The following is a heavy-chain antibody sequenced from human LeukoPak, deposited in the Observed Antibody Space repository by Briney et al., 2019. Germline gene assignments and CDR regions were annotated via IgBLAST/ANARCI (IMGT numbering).Heavy chain of an antibody. Sequence: PSETLSLTCTVSGGSIRNYFWSWVRQPPGKGLEWIWLISTSGNTNYNPSLKSRVTMSIDMSKNQFSLRLSSVTAADTAVYYCARDLDVVPYNWFDPWGQGTLVTVSS. CDR2: ISTSGNT. CDR1: GGSIRNYF. V-gene: IGHV4-4*07. D-gene: IGHD2-15*01. CDR3: ARDLDVVPYNWFDP. J-gene: IGHJ5*02.